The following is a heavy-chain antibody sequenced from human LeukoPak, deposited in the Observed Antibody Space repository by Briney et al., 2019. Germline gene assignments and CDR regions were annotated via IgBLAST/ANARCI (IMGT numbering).Heavy chain of an antibody. Sequence: GGSLRLSCAASGFSLTTFDIHWVRQAPGKGLEWVALISYDGRDIYYLDSVEGRFTISRDNSKNTVYLQMNSLRTEDTAVYYCAKPPKDDNASWYYYFDSWGQGTLVTVPS. V-gene: IGHV3-30*18. CDR1: GFSLTTFD. CDR2: ISYDGRDI. CDR3: AKPPKDDNASWYYYFDS. J-gene: IGHJ4*02. D-gene: IGHD6-13*01.